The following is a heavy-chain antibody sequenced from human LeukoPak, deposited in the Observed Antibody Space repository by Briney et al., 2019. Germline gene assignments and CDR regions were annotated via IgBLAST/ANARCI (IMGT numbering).Heavy chain of an antibody. Sequence: PSETLSLTCTVSGGSISSYYWSWIRQPPGKGLEWIWYIYISGSTNYNPSLKSRVTISVDTSKNQFSLKLSSLTAADTAVYYWAKLGVTRWLDPWGQGTLVTVSS. J-gene: IGHJ5*02. CDR3: AKLGVTRWLDP. D-gene: IGHD3-10*01. CDR2: IYISGST. CDR1: GGSISSYY. V-gene: IGHV4-4*09.